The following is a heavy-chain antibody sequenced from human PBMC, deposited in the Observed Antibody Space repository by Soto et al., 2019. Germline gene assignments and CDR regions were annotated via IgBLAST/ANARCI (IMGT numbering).Heavy chain of an antibody. D-gene: IGHD6-6*01. CDR1: GFTFSSYA. Sequence: EVQLLESGGGLVQPGGSLRLSCAASGFTFSSYAMSWVRQAPGKGLEWVSAISGSGGSTYYADSVKGRFTISRDNSKNTLYMQMNSLRAEDTAVYYCAKATSVLAARPKNAFDIWGQGTMVTVSS. J-gene: IGHJ3*02. CDR3: AKATSVLAARPKNAFDI. CDR2: ISGSGGST. V-gene: IGHV3-23*01.